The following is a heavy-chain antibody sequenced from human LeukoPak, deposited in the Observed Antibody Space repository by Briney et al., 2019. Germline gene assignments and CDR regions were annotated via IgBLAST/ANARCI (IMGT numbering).Heavy chain of an antibody. CDR1: GGTFNNYP. Sequence: ASVKVSCKASGGTFNNYPISWVRQAPGQGLEWMGGIIPIFGTTSYAPKFQGRVTFTAGESTSTVYMELSSLRSEDTAVYYCARSSIAARATGGSFDPWGQGTLVTVSS. CDR2: IIPIFGTT. CDR3: ARSSIAARATGGSFDP. J-gene: IGHJ5*02. V-gene: IGHV1-69*13. D-gene: IGHD6-6*01.